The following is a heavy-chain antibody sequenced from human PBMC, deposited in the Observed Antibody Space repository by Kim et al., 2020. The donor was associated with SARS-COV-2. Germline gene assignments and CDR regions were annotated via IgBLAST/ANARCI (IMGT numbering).Heavy chain of an antibody. CDR3: AKCVGCSSTVYYYYYGMDV. D-gene: IGHD2-2*01. V-gene: IGHV3-33*06. J-gene: IGHJ6*02. Sequence: GGSLRLSCAASGFTFSSYGMHWVRQAPGKGLEWVAVIWYDGSNKYYADSVKGRFTISRDNSKNTLYLQMNSLRAEDTAVYYCAKCVGCSSTVYYYYYGMDVWGQGTTVTVSS. CDR2: IWYDGSNK. CDR1: GFTFSSYG.